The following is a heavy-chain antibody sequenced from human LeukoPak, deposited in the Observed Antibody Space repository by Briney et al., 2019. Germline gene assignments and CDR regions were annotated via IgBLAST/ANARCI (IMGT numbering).Heavy chain of an antibody. CDR1: GFTFSSAW. V-gene: IGHV3-15*04. D-gene: IGHD2-2*01. CDR2: IESKADGVTT. CDR3: TTVHRDYASMDV. Sequence: GGSLRLSCAASGFTFSSAWLNWVRQAPGKGLEWVGRIESKADGVTTAYAAPVKGRFTISRDDSKTTLYLQMNSLKTEDTAMYYCTTVHRDYASMDVWGRRTTVTVSS. J-gene: IGHJ6*02.